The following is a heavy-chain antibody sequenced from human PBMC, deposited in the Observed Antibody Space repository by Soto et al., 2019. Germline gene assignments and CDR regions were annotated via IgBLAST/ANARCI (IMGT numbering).Heavy chain of an antibody. V-gene: IGHV3-21*01. Sequence: GGSLRLSCAASGFTFSSYSMNWVRQAPGKGLEWVSSISSSSSYIYYADSVKGRFTISRDNAKNSLYLQMNSLRAEDTAVYYCARFAPYSYGLDYWGQGTLVTVSS. CDR2: ISSSSSYI. J-gene: IGHJ4*02. D-gene: IGHD5-18*01. CDR3: ARFAPYSYGLDY. CDR1: GFTFSSYS.